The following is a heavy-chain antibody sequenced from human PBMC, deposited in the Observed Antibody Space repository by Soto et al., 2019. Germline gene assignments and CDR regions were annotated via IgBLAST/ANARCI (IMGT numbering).Heavy chain of an antibody. CDR2: ISYDGSNK. CDR1: GFTFSSYA. J-gene: IGHJ4*02. V-gene: IGHV3-30-3*01. Sequence: AGGSLRLSCAASGFTFSSYAMHWVRQAPGKGLEWVAVISYDGSNKYYADSVKGRFTISRDNSKNTLYLQMNSLRAEDTAVYYCARDLGSSGWYLPFDYWGQGTLVTVSS. D-gene: IGHD6-19*01. CDR3: ARDLGSSGWYLPFDY.